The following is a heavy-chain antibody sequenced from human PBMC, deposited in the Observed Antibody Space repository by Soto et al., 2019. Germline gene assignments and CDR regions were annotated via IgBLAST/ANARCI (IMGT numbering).Heavy chain of an antibody. J-gene: IGHJ6*02. CDR2: INHSGST. D-gene: IGHD3-10*01. V-gene: IGHV4-34*01. CDR1: GGSFSGYY. Sequence: SETLSLTCAVYGGSFSGYYWSWIRQPPGKGLEWVGEINHSGSTNYNPSLKSRVTISVDTSKNQFSLKLSSVTAADTAVYYCARSRITMVRGVIITGKKHYYGMDVWGQGTTVTVSS. CDR3: ARSRITMVRGVIITGKKHYYGMDV.